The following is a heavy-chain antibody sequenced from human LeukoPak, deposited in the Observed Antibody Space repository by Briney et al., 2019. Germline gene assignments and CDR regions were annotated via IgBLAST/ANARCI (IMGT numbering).Heavy chain of an antibody. Sequence: PSETLSLTCTVSGYSISSGYYWGWIRQPPGKGLEWIGSIYHSGRTYYNPSLKSRVTISVDTSKNQFSLKLSSVTAADTAVYYCARELDSGYYTVRKTSPYYYYYYYMDVWGKGTTVTVSS. V-gene: IGHV4-38-2*02. D-gene: IGHD3-3*01. CDR2: IYHSGRT. CDR1: GYSISSGYY. J-gene: IGHJ6*03. CDR3: ARELDSGYYTVRKTSPYYYYYYYMDV.